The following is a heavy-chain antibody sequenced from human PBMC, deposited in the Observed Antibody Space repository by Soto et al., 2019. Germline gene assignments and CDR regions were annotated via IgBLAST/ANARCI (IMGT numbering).Heavy chain of an antibody. V-gene: IGHV4-4*02. D-gene: IGHD1-7*01. CDR3: ASRDPGTSVDY. CDR2: IYRTGST. CDR1: GGSFTSNNW. J-gene: IGHJ4*02. Sequence: SETLSLTCTVSGGSFTSNNWWTWVRQPPGQGLEWIGEIYRTGSTNYNPSLKSRVTISLDKSENQFSLKVTSLTAADTAVYYCASRDPGTSVDYWGQGTLVTVSA.